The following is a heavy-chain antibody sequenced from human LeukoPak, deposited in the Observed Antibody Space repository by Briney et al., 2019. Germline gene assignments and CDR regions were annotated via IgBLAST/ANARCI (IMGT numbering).Heavy chain of an antibody. Sequence: GGSLRVSCAASGFTFSSYGMHWVRQAPGKGLEWVAVISYDGINKYYADSVKGRFTISRDNSKNTLYLQMNSLRAEDTAVYYCAKDPYGDYVSGNWFDPWGQGTLVTVSS. CDR2: ISYDGINK. J-gene: IGHJ5*02. D-gene: IGHD4-17*01. V-gene: IGHV3-30*18. CDR1: GFTFSSYG. CDR3: AKDPYGDYVSGNWFDP.